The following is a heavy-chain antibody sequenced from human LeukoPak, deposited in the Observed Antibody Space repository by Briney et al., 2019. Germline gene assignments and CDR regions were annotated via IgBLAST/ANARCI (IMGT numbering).Heavy chain of an antibody. CDR3: GRDPSARVTIDF. J-gene: IGHJ4*02. D-gene: IGHD5-24*01. V-gene: IGHV3-30*04. CDR1: GFTFSNYA. Sequence: PGGSLRLSCAASGFTFSNYAMHWVRQAPGKGLEWVAIVSHDGRNQYYAESVKGRFTISRDSSKNTVSLQTNSLRAGDSALYYCGRDPSARVTIDFWGQGTLVTVSS. CDR2: VSHDGRNQ.